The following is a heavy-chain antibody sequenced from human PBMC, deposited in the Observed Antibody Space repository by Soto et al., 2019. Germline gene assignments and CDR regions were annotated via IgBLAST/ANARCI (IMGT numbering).Heavy chain of an antibody. D-gene: IGHD1-26*01. V-gene: IGHV3-7*01. CDR1: GFTFSSYW. J-gene: IGHJ4*02. Sequence: EVQLVESGGGLVQPGGSLRLSCAASGFTFSSYWMTWVRQAPGKGLECVANINQDGSEKFYVDSVKGRFTVSRDNAKNSLYLQMNSLRAEDTALYYCGRHGSYCFDCWGQGSLVTVSS. CDR2: INQDGSEK. CDR3: GRHGSYCFDC.